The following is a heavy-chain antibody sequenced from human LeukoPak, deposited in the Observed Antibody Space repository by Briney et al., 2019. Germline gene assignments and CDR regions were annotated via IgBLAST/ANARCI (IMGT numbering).Heavy chain of an antibody. CDR1: GFTFSSYS. CDR3: TRDLAYCGGDCYPGVYYFDY. V-gene: IGHV3-21*01. J-gene: IGHJ4*02. D-gene: IGHD2-21*02. CDR2: ISSSSSYI. Sequence: PGGSLRLSCAASGFTFSSYSMNWVRQAPGKGLEWVSSISSSSSYIYYADSVKGRFTISRDNAKNSLYLQMNSLRAEDTAVYYCTRDLAYCGGDCYPGVYYFDYWGQGTLVTVSS.